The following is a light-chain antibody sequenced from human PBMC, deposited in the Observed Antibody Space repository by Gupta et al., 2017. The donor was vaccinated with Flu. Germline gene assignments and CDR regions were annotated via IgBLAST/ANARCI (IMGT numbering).Light chain of an antibody. CDR2: WAS. CDR1: QSRVYSFNNKNY. Sequence: DTVMTQSPDSLAESLGERATINCKSSQSRVYSFNNKNYLAWDQQKPGQPPKLLIYWASNRESGVPDRFSGSGYGTDFTLASSRRQGEDVAVYYGQQHCGSLTFGGGTXVEIK. J-gene: IGKJ4*01. CDR3: QQHCGSLT. V-gene: IGKV4-1*01.